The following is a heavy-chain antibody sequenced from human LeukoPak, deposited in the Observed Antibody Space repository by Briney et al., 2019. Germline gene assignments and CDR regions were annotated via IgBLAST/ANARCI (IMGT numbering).Heavy chain of an antibody. CDR3: ARDVGAKGSDF. D-gene: IGHD1-26*01. J-gene: IGHJ3*01. Sequence: GGSLRLSCAASGFTLSSYAMHWVRQAPGQGLQYVSSLSSNGGTTYYANSVKGRFTISRDSSNNILYLQMGSLRPEDMAVYYCARDVGAKGSDFWGQGTVVTVSS. V-gene: IGHV3-64*01. CDR2: LSSNGGTT. CDR1: GFTLSSYA.